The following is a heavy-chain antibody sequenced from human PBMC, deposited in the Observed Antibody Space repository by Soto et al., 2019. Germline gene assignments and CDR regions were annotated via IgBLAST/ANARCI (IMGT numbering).Heavy chain of an antibody. V-gene: IGHV1-18*01. CDR3: ARGGYYDSSGSRDYHYYGMNV. CDR1: GYTFTSYG. Sequence: ASVKVSCKASGYTFTSYGISWVREAPGQGIEWMGWISAYNGNTNYAQKLQGRVTMTTDTSTSTAYLDLRSLRSDDTAVYYCARGGYYDSSGSRDYHYYGMNVWGQGTTVTVSS. CDR2: ISAYNGNT. J-gene: IGHJ6*02. D-gene: IGHD3-22*01.